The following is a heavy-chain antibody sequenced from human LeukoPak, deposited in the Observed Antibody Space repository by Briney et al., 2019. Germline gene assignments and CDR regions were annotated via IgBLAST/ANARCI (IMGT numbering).Heavy chain of an antibody. CDR3: AKDNGGAFDI. CDR2: ISWNSGSI. J-gene: IGHJ3*02. CDR1: GFTFDDYA. D-gene: IGHD3-10*01. Sequence: GGSLRLSCAAPGFTFDDYAMHWVRQAPGKGLEWVSGISWNSGSIGYADSVKGRFTISRDNAKNSLYLQMNSLRAEDTALYYCAKDNGGAFDIWGQGTMVTVSS. V-gene: IGHV3-9*01.